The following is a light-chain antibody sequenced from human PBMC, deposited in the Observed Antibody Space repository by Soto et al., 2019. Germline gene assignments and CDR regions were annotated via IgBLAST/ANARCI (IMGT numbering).Light chain of an antibody. CDR1: QSISSW. CDR2: KAS. V-gene: IGKV1-5*03. J-gene: IGKJ2*01. CDR3: QQYNSYSYT. Sequence: DIQMTQSPSTLSASVGARVTITCRASQSISSWLAWYQQKPGKAPKLLIYKASSLESGVPSRFSGSGSGTEFTLTISSLQPDDFATYYCQQYNSYSYTFGQGTQLEIK.